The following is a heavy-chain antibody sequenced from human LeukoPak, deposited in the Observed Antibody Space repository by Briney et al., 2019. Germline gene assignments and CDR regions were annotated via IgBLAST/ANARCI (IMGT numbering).Heavy chain of an antibody. D-gene: IGHD3-10*01. J-gene: IGHJ4*02. CDR3: ARDLGSHSD. Sequence: ASVKVSCKASGGTFSTYVISWVRQAPGQGLEWMGWINTYNGNTKSAQKLQGRVTMTADTSTSTVYMELRSLGSDDTAVYYCARDLGSHSDWGQGTLVTVSS. V-gene: IGHV1-18*01. CDR2: INTYNGNT. CDR1: GGTFSTYV.